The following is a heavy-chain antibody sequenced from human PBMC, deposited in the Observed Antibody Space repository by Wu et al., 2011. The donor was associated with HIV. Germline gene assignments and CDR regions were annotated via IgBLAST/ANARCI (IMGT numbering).Heavy chain of an antibody. V-gene: IGHV1-2*02. CDR3: ARDPYSSSFYYYYFMDV. Sequence: QVQLEQSGAEVKKPGASVKVSCKASGYTFTAYYMHWLRQAPGQGLEWMGWINPHSGGTNFAQKFQGRVTMTRDTSITTAYMELSRLRSDDTAVYYCARDPYSSSFYYYYFMDVWGKGTTVTVSS. D-gene: IGHD6-6*01. CDR1: GYTFTAYY. CDR2: INPHSGGT. J-gene: IGHJ6*03.